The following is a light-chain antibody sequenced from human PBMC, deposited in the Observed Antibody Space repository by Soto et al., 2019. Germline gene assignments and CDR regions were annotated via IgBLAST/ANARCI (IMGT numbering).Light chain of an antibody. Sequence: DIQMTQSPPSLSASVGDRVTIICRASQDISSWLAWYQQKPGKGPKLLIHAASNLQSGVPSRFSGSGSGTDFTLTINNLQPEDFATYFCQQSNNFPRTFGPGTKVEIK. V-gene: IGKV1-12*01. CDR2: AAS. CDR3: QQSNNFPRT. J-gene: IGKJ3*01. CDR1: QDISSW.